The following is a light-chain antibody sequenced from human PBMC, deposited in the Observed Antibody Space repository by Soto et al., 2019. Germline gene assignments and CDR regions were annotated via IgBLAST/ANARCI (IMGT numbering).Light chain of an antibody. Sequence: EIVLTQSPATLSLSPGERATLSCRASQTVRNNYLAWYQQKPGQAPRLLIYDASSRATGIPDRFSGGGSGTDFTLTISSLQSEDFAVYYCQQYNTWRSITFGQGTRLEIK. CDR2: DAS. CDR3: QQYNTWRSIT. V-gene: IGKV3D-20*02. J-gene: IGKJ5*01. CDR1: QTVRNNY.